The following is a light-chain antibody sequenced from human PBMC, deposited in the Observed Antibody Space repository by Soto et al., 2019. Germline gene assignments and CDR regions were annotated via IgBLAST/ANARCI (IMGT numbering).Light chain of an antibody. V-gene: IGLV2-18*02. CDR1: SSDVGGYNR. J-gene: IGLJ1*01. Sequence: QSVLTQPPSVSGSPWQSVAISCTGTSSDVGGYNRVSWYQQAPGKAPKLLIYDVSNRPSGGSTRFSGSKSGNTASLTISGLQAEYEADYYCTSYASCSAYVFGPGTKVTV. CDR2: DVS. CDR3: TSYASCSAYV.